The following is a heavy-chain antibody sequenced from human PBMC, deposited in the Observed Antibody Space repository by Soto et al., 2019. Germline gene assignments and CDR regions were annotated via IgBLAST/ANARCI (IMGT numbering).Heavy chain of an antibody. V-gene: IGHV4-39*07. CDR2: IYYSGST. D-gene: IGHD1-20*01. CDR3: ARVGGINWFDP. CDR1: GGSISSYY. Sequence: PSETLSLTCTVSGGSISSYYWSWIRQPPGKGLEWIGSIYYSGSTYYNPSLKSRVTISVDTSKNQFSLKLSSVTAADTAVYYCARVGGINWFDPWGQGTLVTVSS. J-gene: IGHJ5*02.